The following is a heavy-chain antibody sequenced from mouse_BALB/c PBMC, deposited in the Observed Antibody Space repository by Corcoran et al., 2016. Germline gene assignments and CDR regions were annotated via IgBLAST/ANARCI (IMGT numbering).Heavy chain of an antibody. CDR1: GYTFTSYV. D-gene: IGHD1-2*01. J-gene: IGHJ4*01. CDR3: AAATPYYYSMDY. V-gene: IGHV1-22*01. Sequence: EVQLQQSGPELVKPGASVKMSCKASGYTFTSYVMHWVKQKPGQGLEWIGYINPYNGGTSYNQKFKGKATLTVDKSSSTAYMELLSLTSEDSAVYYCAAATPYYYSMDYWGQGTSVTVSS. CDR2: INPYNGGT.